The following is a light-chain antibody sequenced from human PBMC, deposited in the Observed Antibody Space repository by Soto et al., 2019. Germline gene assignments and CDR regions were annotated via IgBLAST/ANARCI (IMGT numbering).Light chain of an antibody. J-gene: IGKJ2*01. CDR3: QQYNSYPYT. CDR2: DAS. CDR1: QSISSW. Sequence: DIQMTQSPSTLSASVGDRVTITCRASQSISSWLAWYQQKPGKAPKLLIYDASSLESGVPSRFSGSGSGTEFTLTISSLQPDDFATYYCQQYNSYPYTFVQGTKVDIK. V-gene: IGKV1-5*01.